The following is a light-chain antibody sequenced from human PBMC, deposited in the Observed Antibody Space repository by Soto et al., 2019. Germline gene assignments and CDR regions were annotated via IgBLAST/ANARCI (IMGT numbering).Light chain of an antibody. CDR2: EVT. CDR1: SSDVGGYNY. J-gene: IGLJ1*01. Sequence: LTHPASVSGSPGQSITISCTGTSSDVGGYNYVSWYQQHPGKAPRLMIYEVTNRPSGVSNRFSGSKSGNTASLTISGLQAEDEADYYCSSYTSSRTLVFGTGTKVTVL. V-gene: IGLV2-14*01. CDR3: SSYTSSRTLV.